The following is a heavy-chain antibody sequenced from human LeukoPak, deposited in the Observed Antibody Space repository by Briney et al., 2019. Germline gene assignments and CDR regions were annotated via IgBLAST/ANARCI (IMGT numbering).Heavy chain of an antibody. Sequence: GASVKVSCKASGGTFSSYAISWVRQAPGQGLEWMGRIIPIFGIANYAQKFQGRVTITADKSTSTAYMELSSLRSEDTVVYYCARSEMATIHQVDYWGQGTLVTVSS. CDR1: GGTFSSYA. CDR3: ARSEMATIHQVDY. V-gene: IGHV1-69*10. D-gene: IGHD5-24*01. CDR2: IIPIFGIA. J-gene: IGHJ4*02.